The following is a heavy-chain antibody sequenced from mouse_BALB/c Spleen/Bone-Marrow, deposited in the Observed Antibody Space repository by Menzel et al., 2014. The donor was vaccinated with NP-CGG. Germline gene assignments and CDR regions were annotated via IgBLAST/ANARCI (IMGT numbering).Heavy chain of an antibody. J-gene: IGHJ4*01. CDR3: ARKRGGAMDY. CDR2: IIPSNDVT. Sequence: EVQLQQSGPELVKPGASVKMSCKASGYTFTSYVMHWVKQKPGQGLEWIGYIIPSNDVTKYNEKFKGKATLTSDKSSSTAYMELSSLTSEDSAVYCCARKRGGAMDYWGPGTSVTVSS. V-gene: IGHV1-14*01. CDR1: GYTFTSYV.